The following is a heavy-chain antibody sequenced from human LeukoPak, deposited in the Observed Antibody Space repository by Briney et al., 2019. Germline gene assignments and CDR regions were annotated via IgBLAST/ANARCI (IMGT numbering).Heavy chain of an antibody. V-gene: IGHV3-23*01. CDR2: ISGSGGST. Sequence: PGGSLRLSCAASGFTFSSYAMSWVRQAPGKGLEWVSAISGSGGSTYYADSVKGRFTISRDNSKNTLYLQMNSLRAEDTAVYYCAKLPSMIVVVNPGNFDYWGQGTLVTVSS. CDR3: AKLPSMIVVVNPGNFDY. J-gene: IGHJ4*02. D-gene: IGHD3-22*01. CDR1: GFTFSSYA.